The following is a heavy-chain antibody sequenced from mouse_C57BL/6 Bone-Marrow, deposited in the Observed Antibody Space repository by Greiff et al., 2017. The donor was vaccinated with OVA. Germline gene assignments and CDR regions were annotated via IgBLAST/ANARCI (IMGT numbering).Heavy chain of an antibody. Sequence: QVQLQQSGAELARPGASVKLSCKASGYTFTSYGISWVKQRTGQGLEWIGEIYPRSGNTYYNEKFKGTATLTADKSSSTAYMELCSLTSEDSAVYFCARSHYGYDEGYWGQGTTLTVSS. CDR1: GYTFTSYG. CDR2: IYPRSGNT. CDR3: ARSHYGYDEGY. D-gene: IGHD2-2*01. V-gene: IGHV1-81*01. J-gene: IGHJ2*01.